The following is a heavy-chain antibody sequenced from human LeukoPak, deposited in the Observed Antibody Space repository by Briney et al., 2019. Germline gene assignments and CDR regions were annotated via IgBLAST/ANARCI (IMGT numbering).Heavy chain of an antibody. CDR3: ASSGYDYRFFEN. D-gene: IGHD5-12*01. CDR2: IRNKANSYST. J-gene: IGHJ4*02. V-gene: IGHV3-72*01. CDR1: GFSLPDYY. Sequence: GGSLRLSCAGSGFSLPDYYMDWVRQAPGKGPEWVGRIRNKANSYSTEYAASVKGRFTVSRDDSKNSLFLRMNSLKTEDTAIYYCASSGYDYRFFENWGQGVLVTVSS.